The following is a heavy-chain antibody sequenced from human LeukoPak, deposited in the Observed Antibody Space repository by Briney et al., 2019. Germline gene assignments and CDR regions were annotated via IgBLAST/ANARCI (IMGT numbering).Heavy chain of an antibody. J-gene: IGHJ6*02. Sequence: ASVKVSCKASGYTFTGYYMHWVRQAPGQGLEGMGWINPVTGATVIVQKFQGRVTMTRDTSISAAYMELSRLRSDDTAVYYCTRDHCSYINCYEDYYYGMDVWGQGTTVTVSS. D-gene: IGHD2-2*01. CDR2: INPVTGAT. CDR3: TRDHCSYINCYEDYYYGMDV. V-gene: IGHV1-2*02. CDR1: GYTFTGYY.